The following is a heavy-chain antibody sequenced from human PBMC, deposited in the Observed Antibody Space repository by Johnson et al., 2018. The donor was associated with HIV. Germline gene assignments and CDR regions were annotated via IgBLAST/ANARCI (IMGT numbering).Heavy chain of an antibody. V-gene: IGHV3-7*01. CDR3: AREQWADAFDI. CDR2: IKQDGSEK. J-gene: IGHJ3*02. D-gene: IGHD6-19*01. Sequence: VQLVESGGGLVQPGGSLRLSCAASGFIFSSYWMHWVRQVPGKGLVWVANIKQDGSEKYYVDSVKGRFTISRDNAKNSLYLQMNRLRAWDTAVYYCAREQWADAFDIWGQGTMVTVSS. CDR1: GFIFSSYW.